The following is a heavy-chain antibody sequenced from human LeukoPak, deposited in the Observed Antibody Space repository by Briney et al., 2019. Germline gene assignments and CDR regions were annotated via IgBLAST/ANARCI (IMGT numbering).Heavy chain of an antibody. V-gene: IGHV3-9*01. CDR1: GFTFSSYA. Sequence: GGSLRLSCAASGFTFSSYAMSWVRQAPGKGLEWVSGISWNSGSIGYADSVKGRFTISRDNAKNSLYLQMNSLRAEDTALYYCAKXVSSGWLRXSIFDYWGQGTLVTVSS. D-gene: IGHD6-19*01. CDR2: ISWNSGSI. CDR3: AKXVSSGWLRXSIFDY. J-gene: IGHJ4*02.